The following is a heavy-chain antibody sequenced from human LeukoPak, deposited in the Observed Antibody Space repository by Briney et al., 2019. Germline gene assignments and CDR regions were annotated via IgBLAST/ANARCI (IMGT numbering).Heavy chain of an antibody. D-gene: IGHD6-6*01. CDR1: GFTFSSYS. CDR3: VRSSDHYGLDV. V-gene: IGHV3-48*01. J-gene: IGHJ6*02. Sequence: PGGSLRLSCAASGFTFSSYSMIWVRQAPGKGLEWVSYIITGGSVIYYADSVKGRFTVSRDNAKNSLYLQMNSLGAEDTAVYYCVRSSDHYGLDVWGQGTTVTVSS. CDR2: IITGGSVI.